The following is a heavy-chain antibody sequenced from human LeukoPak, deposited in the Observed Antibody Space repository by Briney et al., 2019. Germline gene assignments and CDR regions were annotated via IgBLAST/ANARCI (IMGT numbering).Heavy chain of an antibody. CDR1: GGSFSGYY. D-gene: IGHD3-22*01. CDR2: INHSGST. CDR3: ASVYDSSGYYPF. J-gene: IGHJ4*02. V-gene: IGHV4-34*01. Sequence: PSETLSLTCAVYGGSFSGYYWSWIRQPPGKGLEWIGEINHSGSTNCNPSLKSRVTISVDTSKNQFSLKLSSVTAADTAVYYCASVYDSSGYYPFWGQGTLVTVSS.